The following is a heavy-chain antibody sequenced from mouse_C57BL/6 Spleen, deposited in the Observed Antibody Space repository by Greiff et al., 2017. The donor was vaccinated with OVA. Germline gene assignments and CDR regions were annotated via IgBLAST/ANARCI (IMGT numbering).Heavy chain of an antibody. V-gene: IGHV1-50*01. CDR2: IDPSDSYT. CDR3: ARRDYGSSYEYYFDY. D-gene: IGHD1-1*01. CDR1: GYTFTSYW. J-gene: IGHJ2*01. Sequence: QVQLKQPGAELVKPGASVKLSCKASGYTFTSYWMQWVKQRPGQGLEWIGEIDPSDSYTNYNQKFKGKATLTVDTSSSTAYMQLSSLTSEDSAVYYCARRDYGSSYEYYFDYWGQGTTLTVSS.